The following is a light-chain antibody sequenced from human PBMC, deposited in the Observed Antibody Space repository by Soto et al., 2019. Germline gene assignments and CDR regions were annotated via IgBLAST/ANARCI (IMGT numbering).Light chain of an antibody. V-gene: IGKV1-39*01. CDR1: QSISSY. Sequence: DIQMTQSPSSLSASVGDRVIITCRASQSISSYLNWYQQRPGKAPKLLISAASSLQSGVPSRFSGSGSGTDFTLTISSLQPEDFATYCCLQIYNTPYTCGQGTKLEIK. CDR2: AAS. J-gene: IGKJ2*01. CDR3: LQIYNTPYT.